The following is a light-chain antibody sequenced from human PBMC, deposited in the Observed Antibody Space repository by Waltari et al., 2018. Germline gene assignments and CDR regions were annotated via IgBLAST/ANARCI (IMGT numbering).Light chain of an antibody. CDR2: DVT. Sequence: QSALTQPASVSGSPEQSITIPCTGTTSDVGVYNVSSWYQQHPGTAPKLMIYDVTNRPSGVSNRFSGSKSGNTASLTISGLQAEDEADYYCSSYTSINTLVVFGGGTKLTVL. CDR1: TSDVGVYNV. J-gene: IGLJ2*01. CDR3: SSYTSINTLVV. V-gene: IGLV2-14*03.